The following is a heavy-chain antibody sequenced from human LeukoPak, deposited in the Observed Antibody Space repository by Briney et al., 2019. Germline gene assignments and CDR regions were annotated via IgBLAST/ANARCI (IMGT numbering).Heavy chain of an antibody. CDR3: VRGSSDWNGMDV. CDR2: ISFSGSTI. J-gene: IGHJ6*02. V-gene: IGHV3-48*03. D-gene: IGHD6-19*01. CDR1: GFTFSSYE. Sequence: PGGSLRLSCAASGFTFSSYEMNWVRQAPGKGLEWVSYISFSGSTIYYADSVKGRFTISRDNAKNSLYVQMNSLRAEDTAVYYCVRGSSDWNGMDVWGQGTTVTVSS.